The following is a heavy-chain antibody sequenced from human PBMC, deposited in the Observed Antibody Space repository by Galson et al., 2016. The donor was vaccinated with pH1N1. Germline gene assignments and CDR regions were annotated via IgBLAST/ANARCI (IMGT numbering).Heavy chain of an antibody. D-gene: IGHD4-23*01. V-gene: IGHV1-69*13. CDR2: IIPMFGTS. J-gene: IGHJ6*02. CDR3: ARTPTSVVTVYSPFDV. Sequence: SVKVSCKASGDSLSHYAVSWVRQAPGQGLEWMGLIIPMFGTSNYARNFQGRVTLTADGSLHTAFMELSGLTSQDTAVYYCARTPTSVVTVYSPFDVWGQGTTVTVSS. CDR1: GDSLSHYA.